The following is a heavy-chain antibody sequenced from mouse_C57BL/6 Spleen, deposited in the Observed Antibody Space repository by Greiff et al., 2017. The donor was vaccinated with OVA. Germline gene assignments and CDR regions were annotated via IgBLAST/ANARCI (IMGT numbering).Heavy chain of an antibody. CDR1: GFTFSDYG. Sequence: DVKLVESGGGLVKPGGSLKLSCAASGFTFSDYGMHWVRQAPEKGLEWVAYISSGSSTIYYADTVKGRFTISRDNAKNTLFLQMTSLRSEDTAMYYCARRYYGNFYYFDYWGQGTTLTVSS. D-gene: IGHD2-1*01. CDR2: ISSGSSTI. V-gene: IGHV5-17*01. J-gene: IGHJ2*01. CDR3: ARRYYGNFYYFDY.